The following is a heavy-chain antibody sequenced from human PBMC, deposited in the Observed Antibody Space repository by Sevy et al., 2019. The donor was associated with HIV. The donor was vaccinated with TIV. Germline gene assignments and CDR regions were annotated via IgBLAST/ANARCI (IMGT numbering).Heavy chain of an antibody. CDR1: GFTFSNYW. V-gene: IGHV3-7*01. D-gene: IGHD2-15*01. Sequence: GGSLRLSCAVSGFTFSNYWMHWVRQAPGKGLEWVANIKQDGSEKYYVDSVKGRFSISRDNAKNLVYLQMNSLRVEDTAVYYCMTAMLHVGGQWTMVTVSS. CDR2: IKQDGSEK. CDR3: MTAMLHV. J-gene: IGHJ3*01.